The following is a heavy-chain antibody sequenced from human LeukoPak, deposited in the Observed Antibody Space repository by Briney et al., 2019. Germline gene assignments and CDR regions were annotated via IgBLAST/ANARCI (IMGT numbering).Heavy chain of an antibody. V-gene: IGHV3-7*01. J-gene: IGHJ6*03. CDR2: IKQDGSEK. CDR3: ARVGDGWVYYYYMDV. CDR1: GFTFSSYW. Sequence: PGGSLRLSCAASGFTFSSYWMSWVRQAPGKGLEWVANIKQDGSEKYYVDSVKGRFTISRDNAKNSLYLQMNSLRAEDTAVYCCARVGDGWVYYYYMDVWGKGTTVTVSS. D-gene: IGHD3-16*01.